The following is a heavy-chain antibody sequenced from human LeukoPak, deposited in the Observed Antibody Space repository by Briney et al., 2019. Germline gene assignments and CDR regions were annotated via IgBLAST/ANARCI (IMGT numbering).Heavy chain of an antibody. D-gene: IGHD3-16*01. Sequence: SETLSLTCTVSGGSISSSTYYWGWIRRPPGKGLEWIGSIYYSGTTYYNPSLKSRVTVSVDTSKNQFSLNLSSVTAADTAVYYCVRGSTLRHYQYWGQGTLVTVSS. CDR1: GGSISSSTYY. CDR2: IYYSGTT. V-gene: IGHV4-39*01. J-gene: IGHJ4*02. CDR3: VRGSTLRHYQY.